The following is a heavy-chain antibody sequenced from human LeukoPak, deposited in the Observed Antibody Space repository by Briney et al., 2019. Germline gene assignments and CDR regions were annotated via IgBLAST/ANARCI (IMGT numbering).Heavy chain of an antibody. V-gene: IGHV3-23*01. CDR2: ISGSGGST. Sequence: GGSLRLSCAASGFTFSSYAMSWVRQAPGKGLEWVSAISGSGGSTYYADSVKGRFTISRDNSKNTLYLQMNSRRAEDTAVYYCAKDSGIAARRPDFDYWGQGTLVTVSS. CDR1: GFTFSSYA. D-gene: IGHD6-6*01. J-gene: IGHJ4*02. CDR3: AKDSGIAARRPDFDY.